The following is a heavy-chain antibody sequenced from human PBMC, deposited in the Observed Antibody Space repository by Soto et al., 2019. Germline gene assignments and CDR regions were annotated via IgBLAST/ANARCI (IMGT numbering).Heavy chain of an antibody. CDR3: GRVVNVVLVPAAPPLLLDYGMDV. J-gene: IGHJ6*02. V-gene: IGHV1-18*01. D-gene: IGHD2-2*01. Sequence: ASVKVSCKASGYTFTSYGISWVRQAPGQGLEWMGWISAYNGNTNYAQKLQGRVTMTTDTSTSTAYMELRSLRSDDTAVYSWGRVVNVVLVPAAPPLLLDYGMDVWGQGTTVTVSS. CDR2: ISAYNGNT. CDR1: GYTFTSYG.